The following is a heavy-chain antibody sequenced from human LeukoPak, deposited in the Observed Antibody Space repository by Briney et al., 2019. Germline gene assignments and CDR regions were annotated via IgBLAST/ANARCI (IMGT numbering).Heavy chain of an antibody. Sequence: GGTLRLSCAGSGFTFSSYGMSWVRQAPGKGLEWVSAIRGTGTSTYYADSVKGRFTISRDNSKNTLYLQMNSLRAEDTAVYYCARAYCAGGCSGFWGQGTLVTVSS. CDR1: GFTFSSYG. D-gene: IGHD2-21*02. V-gene: IGHV3-23*01. CDR3: ARAYCAGGCSGF. J-gene: IGHJ4*02. CDR2: IRGTGTST.